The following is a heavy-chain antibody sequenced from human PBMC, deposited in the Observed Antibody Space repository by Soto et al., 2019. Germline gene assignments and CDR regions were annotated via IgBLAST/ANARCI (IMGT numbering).Heavy chain of an antibody. CDR3: ASGSSGYYFYCYYGMDV. CDR1: GGTFSSYT. V-gene: IGHV1-69*02. Sequence: QVQLVQSGAEVKKPGSSVKVSCKASGGTFSSYTITWVRQAPGQGLEWMGRIIPILGIANYAQKFQGRVTINADKSTSTAGRELGSLRSYDTAVYYCASGSSGYYFYCYYGMDVWGQGTTVTVSS. CDR2: IIPILGIA. J-gene: IGHJ6*02. D-gene: IGHD5-12*01.